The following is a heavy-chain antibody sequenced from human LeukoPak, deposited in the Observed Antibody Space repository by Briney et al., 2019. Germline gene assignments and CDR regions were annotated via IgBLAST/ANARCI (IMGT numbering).Heavy chain of an antibody. Sequence: ASVKVSCKASGYTFTSYYMHWVRQAPGQGLEWMGIINPSGGSTSYARKFQGRVTMTRDTSTSTVYMELSSLRSEDTAVYYCARDGPRIAALGEDFDYWGQGTLVTVSS. CDR2: INPSGGST. D-gene: IGHD6-6*01. CDR3: ARDGPRIAALGEDFDY. J-gene: IGHJ4*02. CDR1: GYTFTSYY. V-gene: IGHV1-46*01.